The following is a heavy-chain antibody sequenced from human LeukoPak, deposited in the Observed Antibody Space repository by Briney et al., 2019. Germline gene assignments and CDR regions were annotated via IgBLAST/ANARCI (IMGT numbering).Heavy chain of an antibody. D-gene: IGHD3-9*01. Sequence: PGGSLRLSCAASGFTFSRYWMSWVRQAPGKGLEWVANIKQDGSEKYYVDSVKGRFTISRDNAKNTLYLQMNNLRAEDTAIYYCAKAANYDILTGYYLDYWGQGTLVTVSS. CDR2: IKQDGSEK. CDR3: AKAANYDILTGYYLDY. CDR1: GFTFSRYW. J-gene: IGHJ4*02. V-gene: IGHV3-7*03.